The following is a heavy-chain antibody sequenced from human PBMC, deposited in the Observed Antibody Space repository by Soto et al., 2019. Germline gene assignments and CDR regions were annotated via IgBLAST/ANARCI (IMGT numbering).Heavy chain of an antibody. D-gene: IGHD3-3*01. Sequence: GGSLRLSCAASGFTFDDYGMSWVRQAPGKGLEWVSGINWNGGSTGYADSVKGRFTISRDNAKNSLYLQMNSLRAEDTALYHCARDLRDYDFWSGYSTMGGFWFDPWGQGTLVTVSS. V-gene: IGHV3-20*01. J-gene: IGHJ5*02. CDR2: INWNGGST. CDR3: ARDLRDYDFWSGYSTMGGFWFDP. CDR1: GFTFDDYG.